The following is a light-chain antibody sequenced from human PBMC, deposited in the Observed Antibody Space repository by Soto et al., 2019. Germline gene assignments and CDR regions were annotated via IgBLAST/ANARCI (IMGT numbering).Light chain of an antibody. CDR3: QHYTNWPLS. Sequence: EIGMTQSPATVSVSLVDRAALSCTASHSVSSRLALYQQTPGQAPRLLIYGASTRATGLPARFSGSGSVTEFTLTIISLQSEYFAVYYCQHYTNWPLSFGGGTKVDIK. J-gene: IGKJ4*01. V-gene: IGKV3-15*01. CDR2: GAS. CDR1: HSVSSR.